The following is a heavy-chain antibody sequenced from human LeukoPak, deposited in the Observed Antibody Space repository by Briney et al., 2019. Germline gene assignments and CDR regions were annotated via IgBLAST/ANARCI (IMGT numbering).Heavy chain of an antibody. Sequence: PSETLSLTCAVSGYSISSGYYWGWIRQPPRKGLEWTGSIYHSGSTYYNPSLKSRVTISVDTSKNQFSLKLSSVTAADTAVYYCARVRQQLGHYFDYWGQGTLVTVSS. CDR3: ARVRQQLGHYFDY. CDR1: GYSISSGYY. CDR2: IYHSGST. J-gene: IGHJ4*02. V-gene: IGHV4-38-2*01. D-gene: IGHD6-13*01.